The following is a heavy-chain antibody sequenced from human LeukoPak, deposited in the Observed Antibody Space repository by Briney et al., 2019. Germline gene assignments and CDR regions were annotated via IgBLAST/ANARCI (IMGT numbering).Heavy chain of an antibody. J-gene: IGHJ5*02. CDR1: GFTFSSYA. CDR2: ISGSDGST. CDR3: AKRWGGGDYEGWFDP. Sequence: PGGSLRLSCAASGFTFSSYAMSWVRQAPGKGLEWVSAISGSDGSTYYADSVKGRFTISRDNSKNTLYLQMNSLRAEDTAVYYCAKRWGGGDYEGWFDPWGQGTLVTVSS. V-gene: IGHV3-23*01. D-gene: IGHD4-17*01.